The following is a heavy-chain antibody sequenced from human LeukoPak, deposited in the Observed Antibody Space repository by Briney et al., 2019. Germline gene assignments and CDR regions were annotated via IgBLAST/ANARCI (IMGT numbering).Heavy chain of an antibody. CDR1: GYSFTTFH. V-gene: IGHV1-2*02. CDR3: ARPYCSGGSCHDYFDY. D-gene: IGHD2-15*01. J-gene: IGHJ4*02. CDR2: INPYSGGT. Sequence: GASVKVSCKAAGYSFTTFHINWVRQAPGQGLEWMGWINPYSGGTNYAQKFQGRVTMTRDTSISTAYIELSRLTSDDTAVYYCARPYCSGGSCHDYFDYWGQGTLVTVSS.